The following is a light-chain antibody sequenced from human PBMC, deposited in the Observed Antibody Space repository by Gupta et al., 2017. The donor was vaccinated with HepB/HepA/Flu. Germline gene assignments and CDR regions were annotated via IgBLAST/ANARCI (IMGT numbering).Light chain of an antibody. CDR3: SSFTSTTTTLVL. CDR1: ISDVGGYNS. J-gene: IGLJ3*02. V-gene: IGLV2-14*03. Sequence: QSTLTQPASVSGSPGQSITIPCTGTISDVGGYNSVSWYQQYPGKAPKLLIYDVTARPSGISTRFSASKSGNTASLTISGLQTEDEADYFCSSFTSTTTTLVLFGGGTKLTVL. CDR2: DVT.